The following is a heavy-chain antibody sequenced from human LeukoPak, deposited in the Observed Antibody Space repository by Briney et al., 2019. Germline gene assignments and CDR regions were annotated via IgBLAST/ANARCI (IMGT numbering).Heavy chain of an antibody. Sequence: GGSLRLSCEASGFTFSDYYMSWIRLAPGKGLEWVSVIYSGGSTYYADSVKGRFTISRHNSKNTLYLQMNSLRAEDTAVYYCARDQLERPYWYFDLWGRGTLVTVSS. CDR1: GFTFSDYY. V-gene: IGHV3-53*04. D-gene: IGHD1-1*01. CDR2: IYSGGST. J-gene: IGHJ2*01. CDR3: ARDQLERPYWYFDL.